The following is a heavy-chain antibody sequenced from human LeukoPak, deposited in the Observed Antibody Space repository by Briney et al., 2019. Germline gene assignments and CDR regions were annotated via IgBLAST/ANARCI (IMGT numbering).Heavy chain of an antibody. Sequence: GGSLRLSCVASGFTFGHYGMHWLRQAPGKGLEWVAATSFDGVNKCYQDSLGGRFTISRDNSKNTLYLEVHSLRVEDSAVYYCARDRDAYKVNYYFYYMDVWGKGTTVAVSS. V-gene: IGHV3-30*03. CDR1: GFTFGHYG. D-gene: IGHD5-24*01. J-gene: IGHJ6*03. CDR3: ARDRDAYKVNYYFYYMDV. CDR2: TSFDGVNK.